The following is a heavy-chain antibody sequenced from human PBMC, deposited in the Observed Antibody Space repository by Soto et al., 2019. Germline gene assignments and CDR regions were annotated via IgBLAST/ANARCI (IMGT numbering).Heavy chain of an antibody. D-gene: IGHD6-19*01. CDR3: ASAAVTGTAGLDF. CDR1: GYTFSGFY. CDR2: INPNSGGT. J-gene: IGHJ4*02. V-gene: IGHV1-2*02. Sequence: ASVKVSCKASGYTFSGFYIHWVRQAPGQGLEWMGWINPNSGGTKSAEKFQGRVTMTRDTSISTAYMELSRLTSDDTAVYYGASAAVTGTAGLDFWGQGTQVTVS.